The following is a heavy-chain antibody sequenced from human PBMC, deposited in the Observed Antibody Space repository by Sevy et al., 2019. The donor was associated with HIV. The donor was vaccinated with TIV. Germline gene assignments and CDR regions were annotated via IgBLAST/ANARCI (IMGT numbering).Heavy chain of an antibody. D-gene: IGHD6-13*01. V-gene: IGHV3-23*01. CDR3: ARDQSIAAAGSAGGI. J-gene: IGHJ3*02. CDR1: GFSFTSYA. Sequence: GGSLRLSCAASGFSFTSYAMNWVRQAPGKGLEWVSTISGSGDNTYFADSVKGRFTISRDNFKSTLYLQMNSLRAEDTAVYYCARDQSIAAAGSAGGIWGQGTMVTVSS. CDR2: ISGSGDNT.